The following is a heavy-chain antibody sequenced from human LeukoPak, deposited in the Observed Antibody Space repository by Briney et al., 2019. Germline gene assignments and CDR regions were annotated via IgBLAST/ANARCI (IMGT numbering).Heavy chain of an antibody. J-gene: IGHJ4*02. CDR1: AFTFNTYW. V-gene: IGHV3-74*01. CDR2: INTDGTSP. CDR3: ARGGGNYSPPDF. Sequence: GGSLRLSCAASAFTFNTYWMHWVRQVPGKGLEWVSCINTDGTSPTYADSVKGRFTISRDNAKNTLSLQMNSLRAEDTAVDYWARGGGNYSPPDFWGQGTLGTVSS. D-gene: IGHD1-26*01.